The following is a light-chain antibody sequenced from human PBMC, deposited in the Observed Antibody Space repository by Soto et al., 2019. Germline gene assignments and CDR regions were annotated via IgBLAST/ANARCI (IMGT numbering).Light chain of an antibody. CDR3: CSYAGSYTWV. CDR2: DVS. Sequence: QSVLTQPRSVSGSPGQSVTMSCTGTSSDVGGYNYVSWYQQHPGKAPKLMIYDVSKRPSGVPDRFSGSKSGNTASLTISGRQAEDEADYYCCSYAGSYTWVFGGGTKLTVL. J-gene: IGLJ3*02. V-gene: IGLV2-11*01. CDR1: SSDVGGYNY.